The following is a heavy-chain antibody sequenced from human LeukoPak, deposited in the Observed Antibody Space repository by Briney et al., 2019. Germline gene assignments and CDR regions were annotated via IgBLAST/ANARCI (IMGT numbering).Heavy chain of an antibody. Sequence: GGSLRLSCAASGFTFGNYWMSWVRQAPGKGLEWVATIKQDGSEKYYVDSVKGRFTISRDNAKNSLYLQMNSLRAEDTAVYYCARARGGSYDYYMDVWGKGTTVTVSS. CDR2: IKQDGSEK. J-gene: IGHJ6*03. CDR3: ARARGGSYDYYMDV. V-gene: IGHV3-7*01. CDR1: GFTFGNYW. D-gene: IGHD1-26*01.